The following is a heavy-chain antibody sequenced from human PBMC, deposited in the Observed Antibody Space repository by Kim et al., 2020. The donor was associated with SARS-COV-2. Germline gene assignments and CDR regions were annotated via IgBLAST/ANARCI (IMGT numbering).Heavy chain of an antibody. CDR1: GFTFSSYA. Sequence: GGSLRLSCAASGFTFSSYAMPWVRQAPGKGLEWVAVISYDGSNKYYADSVKGRFTISRDNSKNTLYLQMNSLRAEDTAVYYCASGPVAGNYYYYGMDVWG. CDR2: ISYDGSNK. CDR3: ASGPVAGNYYYYGMDV. J-gene: IGHJ6*01. V-gene: IGHV3-30*04. D-gene: IGHD6-19*01.